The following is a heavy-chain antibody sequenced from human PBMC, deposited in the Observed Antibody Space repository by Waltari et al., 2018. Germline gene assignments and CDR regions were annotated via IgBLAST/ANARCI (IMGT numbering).Heavy chain of an antibody. V-gene: IGHV4-38-2*01. CDR1: GYSISRGYY. CDR2: IYHGGST. D-gene: IGHD3-22*01. Sequence: QVQLQESGPGLVKPSETLSLTCAVSGYSISRGYYWGWIWQPPGKGLEWIGSIYHGGSTYYNPSLKSRVTISVDTSKNQFSLKLSSVTAADTAVYFCARVYYYDSSGYLHDYWGQGTLVTVSS. CDR3: ARVYYYDSSGYLHDY. J-gene: IGHJ4*02.